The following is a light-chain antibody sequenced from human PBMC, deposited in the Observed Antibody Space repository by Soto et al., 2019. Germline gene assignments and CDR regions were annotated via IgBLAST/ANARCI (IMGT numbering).Light chain of an antibody. CDR3: QSNASSLSGYV. CDR1: SSDIGGYNS. CDR2: DVT. V-gene: IGLV2-8*01. Sequence: QSVLTQSPSASGSPGQSVTISCTGTSSDIGGYNSVSWYQQHPGKAPKVMIYDVTKRPSGVPDRFSGSKSGNTASLTVTGLQAEDEGDYYCQSNASSLSGYVFGTGTKVTVL. J-gene: IGLJ1*01.